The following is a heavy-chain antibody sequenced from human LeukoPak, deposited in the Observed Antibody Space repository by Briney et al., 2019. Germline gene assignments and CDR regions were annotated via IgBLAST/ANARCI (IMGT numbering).Heavy chain of an antibody. CDR2: ISGSGGST. D-gene: IGHD6-19*01. Sequence: PGGSLRLSCAASGFTFSSYSMNWVRQAPGKGLEWVSAISGSGGSTYYADSVKGRFTISRDNSKNTLYLQMNSLRAEDTAVYYCAKPSGYSSGWGFYGYWGQGTLVTVSS. CDR3: AKPSGYSSGWGFYGY. CDR1: GFTFSSYS. V-gene: IGHV3-23*01. J-gene: IGHJ4*02.